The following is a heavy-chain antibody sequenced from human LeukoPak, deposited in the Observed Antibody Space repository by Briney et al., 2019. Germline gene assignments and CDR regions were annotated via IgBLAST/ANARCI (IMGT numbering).Heavy chain of an antibody. V-gene: IGHV3-53*01. D-gene: IGHD2-2*01. CDR1: GFTVSSNY. CDR2: IYSGGST. Sequence: GGSLRLSCAASGFTVSSNYMSWVRQALGKGLEWVSVIYSGGSTYYADSVKGRFTISRDNSKNTLYLQMNSLRAEDTAVYYCARAPFPYCSSTSCYPNWFDPWGQGTLVTVSS. CDR3: ARAPFPYCSSTSCYPNWFDP. J-gene: IGHJ5*02.